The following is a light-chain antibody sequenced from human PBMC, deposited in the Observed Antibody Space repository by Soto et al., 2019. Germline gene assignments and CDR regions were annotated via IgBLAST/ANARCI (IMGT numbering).Light chain of an antibody. V-gene: IGKV3-20*01. CDR2: AAS. CDR1: QSVSTNY. CDR3: QQYGSVPWT. J-gene: IGKJ1*01. Sequence: IVLTQSPATLSLSPGERATLSCRASQSVSTNYLAWYRQRPGQAPGPLIYAASSRAPGISDRFSGSGSGTDFTLTINRLEPEDFAVYYCQQYGSVPWTFGQGTTVEF.